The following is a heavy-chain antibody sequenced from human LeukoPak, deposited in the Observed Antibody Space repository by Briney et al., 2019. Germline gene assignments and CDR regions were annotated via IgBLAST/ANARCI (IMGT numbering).Heavy chain of an antibody. CDR3: ARDWQWQQLDGDAFDI. CDR1: GFTFSSYG. J-gene: IGHJ3*02. V-gene: IGHV3-7*04. D-gene: IGHD6-13*01. Sequence: SGGSLRLSCAASGFTFSSYGMHWVRQAPGKGLEWVANIKQDGSEKYYVDSVKGRFTISRDNAKNSLFLQMNSLRAEDTAVYYCARDWQWQQLDGDAFDIWGQGTMVTVSS. CDR2: IKQDGSEK.